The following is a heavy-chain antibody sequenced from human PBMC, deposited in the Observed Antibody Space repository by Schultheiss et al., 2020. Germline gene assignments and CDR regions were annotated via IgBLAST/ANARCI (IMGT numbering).Heavy chain of an antibody. CDR2: IYYSGSA. V-gene: IGHV4-61*08. CDR3: ARGTLGSSSWQYFQH. Sequence: SETLSLTCTVSGGSISSGDYYWSWIRQLPGKGLEWIGYIYYSGSANYNPSLKSRVTISIDTSKNQFSLRLSSVTAADTAVYYCARGTLGSSSWQYFQHWGQGTLVTVSS. J-gene: IGHJ1*01. CDR1: GGSISSGDYY. D-gene: IGHD6-13*01.